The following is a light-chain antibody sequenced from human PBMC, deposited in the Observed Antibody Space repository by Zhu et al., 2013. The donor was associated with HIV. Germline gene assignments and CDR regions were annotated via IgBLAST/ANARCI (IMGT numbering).Light chain of an antibody. J-gene: IGKJ1*01. CDR2: GAS. CDR3: QQYSSSLWT. CDR1: QIVSSSY. Sequence: EIVLTQSPGTLSLSPGERATLSCRASQIVSSSYLAWYQQKPGQTPRLLIYGASSRAKGIPDRFSGSGSGTDFTLTISRLEPEDLAVYYCQQYSSSLWTFGQGTKVEIK. V-gene: IGKV3-20*01.